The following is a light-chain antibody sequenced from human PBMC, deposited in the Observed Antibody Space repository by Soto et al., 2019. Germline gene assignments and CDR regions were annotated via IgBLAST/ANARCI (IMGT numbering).Light chain of an antibody. CDR1: SSDVGGYNY. Sequence: QSVLTQPASVSVSPGQSITLSCTVTSSDVGGYNYVSWYQQHPGKAPQLMIYNISNRPSGVANRFSGSKSGNTAALTISGLQEAEEADYYCSSYKSSSTHVVFGGGTKVTVL. V-gene: IGLV2-14*01. CDR3: SSYKSSSTHVV. J-gene: IGLJ2*01. CDR2: NIS.